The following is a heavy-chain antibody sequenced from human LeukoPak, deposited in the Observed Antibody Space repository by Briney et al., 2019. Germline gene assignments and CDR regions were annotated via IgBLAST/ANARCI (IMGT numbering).Heavy chain of an antibody. CDR1: GSSFTNYW. D-gene: IGHD2-2*01. V-gene: IGHV5-51*01. Sequence: GESLKISCKGSGSSFTNYWIGWVRQKPGKGLEWMGIIYPGDSETKYSPSFQGQVTISADKSISTAYLQWSTLKASDTAMYFCARRYCSSTSCYGGFDYWGQGTLVTVSS. J-gene: IGHJ4*02. CDR3: ARRYCSSTSCYGGFDY. CDR2: IYPGDSET.